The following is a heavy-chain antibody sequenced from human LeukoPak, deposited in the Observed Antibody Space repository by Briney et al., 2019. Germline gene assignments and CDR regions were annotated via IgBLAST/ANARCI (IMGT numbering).Heavy chain of an antibody. CDR1: GYTFTSYG. CDR2: ISAYNGNT. D-gene: IGHD3-9*01. CDR3: ARDQAKELRYFDWLPIYYFDY. J-gene: IGHJ4*02. V-gene: IGHV1-18*01. Sequence: ASVKVSCKASGYTFTSYGINWVRQAPGQGLEWMGWISAYNGNTNYAQKLQGRVTMTTDTSTSTAYMELRSLRSDDTAVYYCARDQAKELRYFDWLPIYYFDYWGQGTLVTVSS.